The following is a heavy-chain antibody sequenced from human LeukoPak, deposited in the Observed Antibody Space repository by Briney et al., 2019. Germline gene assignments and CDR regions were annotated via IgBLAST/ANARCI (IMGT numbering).Heavy chain of an antibody. CDR1: GYSISSSYY. V-gene: IGHV4-59*12. D-gene: IGHD3-9*01. J-gene: IGHJ4*02. Sequence: SETLSLTCTVSGYSISSSYYWSWIRQPPGKGLEWIGYIYYSGSTNYNPSLKSRVTISVDTSKNQFSLKLSSVTAADTAVYYCARGGPRYFDWLPFDYWGQGTLVTVSS. CDR2: IYYSGST. CDR3: ARGGPRYFDWLPFDY.